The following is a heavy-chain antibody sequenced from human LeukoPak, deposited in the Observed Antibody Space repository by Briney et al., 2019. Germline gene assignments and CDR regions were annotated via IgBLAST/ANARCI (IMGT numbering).Heavy chain of an antibody. Sequence: ASVKVSCKASGYTFTSYDINWVRQATGQGLEWMGWMNPNSGNTGYAQKFQGRVTMTRNNSISTAYMELSSLRSEDTAVYYCARALWNRRQLVIGYWGQGTLVTVSS. J-gene: IGHJ4*02. V-gene: IGHV1-8*01. CDR3: ARALWNRRQLVIGY. CDR1: GYTFTSYD. CDR2: MNPNSGNT. D-gene: IGHD6-13*01.